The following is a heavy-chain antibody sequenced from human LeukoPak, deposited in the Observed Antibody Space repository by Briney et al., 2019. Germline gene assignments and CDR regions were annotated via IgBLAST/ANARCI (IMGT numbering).Heavy chain of an antibody. J-gene: IGHJ4*02. CDR1: GFTFSSYA. CDR3: ARREGRGDYEPVGY. CDR2: ISGSGGST. D-gene: IGHD4-17*01. V-gene: IGHV3-23*01. Sequence: GGSLRLSCAASGFTFSSYAMSWVRQAPGKGLEWVSAISGSGGSTYYADSVKGRFTISRDNSKSTLYLLLNTLRADDTAVYYCARREGRGDYEPVGYWGQGTLVTVSS.